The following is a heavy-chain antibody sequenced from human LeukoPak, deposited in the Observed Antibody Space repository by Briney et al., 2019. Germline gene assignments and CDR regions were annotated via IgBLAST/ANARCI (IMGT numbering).Heavy chain of an antibody. CDR2: ITGSGSNT. V-gene: IGHV3-23*01. D-gene: IGHD5-12*01. CDR3: AKEASGHISDYIDY. Sequence: GGSLRLSCAASRFTFSGYAMSWVRQAPGKGLEWVSAITGSGSNTYYADSVKGRFTISRDNSKNTLYLQMNSLRADDTAVYYCAKEASGHISDYIDYWGQGTLVTVFS. J-gene: IGHJ4*02. CDR1: RFTFSGYA.